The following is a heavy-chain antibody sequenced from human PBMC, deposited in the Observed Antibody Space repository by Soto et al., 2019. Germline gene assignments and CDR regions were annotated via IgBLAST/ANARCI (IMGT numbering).Heavy chain of an antibody. J-gene: IGHJ6*02. D-gene: IGHD3-3*01. V-gene: IGHV3-13*01. CDR3: VRDSAIFGMDV. Sequence: PGGSLRLSCAASGFTFSSYDMHWVRQATGKGLEWVAVVGAAGDTDYPDSVKGRFTISRDNAKNSLYLQMNSLRAADTALYYCVRDSAIFGMDVWGQGTTVTVSS. CDR1: GFTFSSYD. CDR2: VGAAGDT.